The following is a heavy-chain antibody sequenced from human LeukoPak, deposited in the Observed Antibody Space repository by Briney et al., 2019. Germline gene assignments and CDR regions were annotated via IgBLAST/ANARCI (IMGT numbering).Heavy chain of an antibody. CDR2: IDYSGTA. CDR1: GGSISTYY. J-gene: IGHJ4*02. V-gene: IGHV4-59*01. Sequence: SETLSLTCTVSGGSISTYYWNWLRQPPGKGLGWIGYIDYSGTANINPSLKSRVTLSIDTSRNQFSLKLDSVPAADTAVYYCARAGGSYSFDYWGQGTRVTVSS. CDR3: ARAGGSYSFDY. D-gene: IGHD1-26*01.